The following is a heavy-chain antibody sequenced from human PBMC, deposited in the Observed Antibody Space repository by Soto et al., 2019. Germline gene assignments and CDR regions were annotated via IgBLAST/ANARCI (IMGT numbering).Heavy chain of an antibody. J-gene: IGHJ3*02. D-gene: IGHD2-21*02. CDR3: ARDGGAYCGGDCYPRAFDI. V-gene: IGHV3-33*01. Sequence: GGSLRLSCAASGFTFSSYGMHWVRQAPGKGLEWVAVIWYDGSDKYYADSVKGRFTISRDNSKNTLYLQMNSLRAEDTAVYYCARDGGAYCGGDCYPRAFDIWGQGTMVTVSS. CDR1: GFTFSSYG. CDR2: IWYDGSDK.